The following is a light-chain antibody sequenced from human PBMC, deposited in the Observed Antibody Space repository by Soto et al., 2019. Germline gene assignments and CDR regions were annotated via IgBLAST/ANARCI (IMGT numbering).Light chain of an antibody. Sequence: EIMMTQSPATLSSSPGLRATLSCRASQSVSSNLAWYQQKPGQAPRLLIYGASTRATGIPARFSGSGSGTEFTLTISSLQSEDFAVYYCQQYDNWPLTFGGGTKVDIK. CDR3: QQYDNWPLT. CDR1: QSVSSN. J-gene: IGKJ4*01. V-gene: IGKV3-15*01. CDR2: GAS.